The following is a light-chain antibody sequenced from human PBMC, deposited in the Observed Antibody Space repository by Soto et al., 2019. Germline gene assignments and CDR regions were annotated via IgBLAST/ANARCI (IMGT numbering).Light chain of an antibody. CDR2: GAS. CDR1: QSISSN. V-gene: IGKV3-15*01. J-gene: IGKJ4*01. Sequence: EIVMTQSPATLSVSPGERATLSCRASQSISSNLAWYQHKPGQAPRLLIFGASTRATGIPARFSGSGSGTEFTLTISSLQSEDFAVYYCQQYNNWPLTFGGGTKVGIK. CDR3: QQYNNWPLT.